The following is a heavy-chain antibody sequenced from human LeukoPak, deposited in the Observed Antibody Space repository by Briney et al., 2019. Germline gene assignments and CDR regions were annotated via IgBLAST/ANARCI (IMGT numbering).Heavy chain of an antibody. V-gene: IGHV4-34*01. CDR3: AREEGTYYYDSSGYYPFDY. J-gene: IGHJ4*02. Sequence: SETLSLTCAVYGGSFSGYYWSWIRQPPGKGLEWIGEINHSGSTNYNPSLKSRVTISVDTSKNQFSLKLSSVTAADTAVYYCAREEGTYYYDSSGYYPFDYWGQGTLVTVSS. CDR1: GGSFSGYY. D-gene: IGHD3-22*01. CDR2: INHSGST.